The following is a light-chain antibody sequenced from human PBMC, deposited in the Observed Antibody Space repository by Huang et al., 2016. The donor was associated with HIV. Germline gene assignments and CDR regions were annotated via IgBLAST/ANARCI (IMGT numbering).Light chain of an antibody. CDR1: QSVGPY. J-gene: IGKJ2*01. Sequence: EIVLTQSPATLSLSPGERATLSCRASQSVGPYLAWYQQKPGQAPRLLIYDSSNRATGIPARFSGSGSGTDFTLTISSLEPEDFAVYYCQQRSHYYTFGQGTRLEIE. CDR3: QQRSHYYT. V-gene: IGKV3-11*01. CDR2: DSS.